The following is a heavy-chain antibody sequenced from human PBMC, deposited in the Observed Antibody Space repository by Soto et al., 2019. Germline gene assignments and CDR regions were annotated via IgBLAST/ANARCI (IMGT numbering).Heavy chain of an antibody. CDR3: VGTGTTDDF. Sequence: VQLQGSGPGLVTPSQTLSLTCTVSGASVNTGDYYWSYIRQSPGKGLEWLGYIFYSGDTYYNPCLKSRATISLNTARNQITLTLTSLTDADTSVYFCVGTGTTDDFWCQGTRVTGSS. CDR2: IFYSGDT. CDR1: GASVNTGDYY. J-gene: IGHJ4*02. D-gene: IGHD1-7*01. V-gene: IGHV4-30-4*01.